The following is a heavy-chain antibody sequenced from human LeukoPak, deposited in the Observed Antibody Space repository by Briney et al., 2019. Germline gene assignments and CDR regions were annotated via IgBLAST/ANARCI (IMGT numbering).Heavy chain of an antibody. J-gene: IGHJ4*02. D-gene: IGHD6-19*01. CDR3: ARGSGWLYFDY. Sequence: GGSLRLSCAASGFTVSSNYMTWVRQAPGKGLEWVSIMYSDGTTFYADSVKGRFTFSRDSSKNSPYLQMNSLRAEDTAVYYCARGSGWLYFDYWGQGTLVTVSS. CDR1: GFTVSSNY. V-gene: IGHV3-53*01. CDR2: MYSDGTT.